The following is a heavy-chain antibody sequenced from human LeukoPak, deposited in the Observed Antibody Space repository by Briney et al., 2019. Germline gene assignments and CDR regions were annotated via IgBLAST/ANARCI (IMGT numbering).Heavy chain of an antibody. D-gene: IGHD5-12*01. Sequence: GGSLRLSCAASGFTFSRYAMHWVRQAPGKGLEWVAVIAYDGSKKYYADSVKGRFTISRDNSKYTLYLQMNSLRAEDTAVYYCARDDSDVGIVATISREGDYFDYWGQGTLVTVSS. V-gene: IGHV3-30-3*01. CDR3: ARDDSDVGIVATISREGDYFDY. J-gene: IGHJ4*02. CDR2: IAYDGSKK. CDR1: GFTFSRYA.